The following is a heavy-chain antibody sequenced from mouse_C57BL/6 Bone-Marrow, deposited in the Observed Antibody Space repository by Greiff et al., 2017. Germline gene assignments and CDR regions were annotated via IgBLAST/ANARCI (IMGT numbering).Heavy chain of an antibody. J-gene: IGHJ4*01. D-gene: IGHD1-1*01. CDR2: IDPSDSYT. CDR1: GYTFTSYW. Sequence: QVQLQQSGAELVRPGTSVKLSCKASGYTFTSYWMHWVKQRPGQGLEWIGVIDPSDSYTNYNQKFKGKATLTVDTSSSTAYMQLSSLTSEDSAVYYCARGRDYYGVYAMDYWGQGTSVTVSS. CDR3: ARGRDYYGVYAMDY. V-gene: IGHV1-59*01.